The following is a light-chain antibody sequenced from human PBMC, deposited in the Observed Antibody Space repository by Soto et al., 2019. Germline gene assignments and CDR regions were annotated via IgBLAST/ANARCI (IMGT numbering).Light chain of an antibody. V-gene: IGKV3-20*01. CDR1: QSVSNNY. J-gene: IGKJ1*01. Sequence: EIVLTQSPGTMSLSAGEDATPXXRTSQSVSNNYLACYQQKPGQAPGXLIYGAYNRATGIPDRFSGSWSGTDFTLTISCLQSEDFATYYCQQYYSYRTFGQGTKVDIK. CDR3: QQYYSYRT. CDR2: GAY.